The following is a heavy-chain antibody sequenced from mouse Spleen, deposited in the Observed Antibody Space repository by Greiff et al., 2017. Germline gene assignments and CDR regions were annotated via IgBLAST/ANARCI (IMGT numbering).Heavy chain of an antibody. CDR3: ARMGIHYYGLDY. V-gene: IGHV1-22*01. CDR1: GYTFTDYN. D-gene: IGHD1-2*01. J-gene: IGHJ2*01. CDR2: INPNNGGT. Sequence: VQLQQSGPELVKPGASVKMSCKASGYTFTDYNMHWVKQSHGKSLEWIGYINPNNGGTSYNQKFKGKATLTVNKSSSTAYMELRSLTSEDSAVYYCARMGIHYYGLDYWGQGTTLTVSS.